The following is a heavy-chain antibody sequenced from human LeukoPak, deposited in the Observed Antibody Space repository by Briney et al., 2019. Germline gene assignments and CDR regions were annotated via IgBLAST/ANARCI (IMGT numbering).Heavy chain of an antibody. J-gene: IGHJ4*02. CDR3: ARYSSSWRDFDY. D-gene: IGHD6-13*01. Sequence: PSETLSLTCAVYGGSFSGYYWSWIRQPPGKGLEWIGEINHSGSTNYNPSLKSRVTISVDTSKNQFSQKLSSVTAADTAVYYCARYSSSWRDFDYWGQGTLVTVSS. CDR1: GGSFSGYY. V-gene: IGHV4-34*01. CDR2: INHSGST.